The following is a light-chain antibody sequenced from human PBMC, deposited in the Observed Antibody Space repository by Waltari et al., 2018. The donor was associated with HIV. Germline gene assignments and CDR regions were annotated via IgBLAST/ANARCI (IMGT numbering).Light chain of an antibody. CDR3: HQYGGTPRT. J-gene: IGKJ2*01. V-gene: IGKV3-20*01. CDR1: QRTPSTH. CDR2: DAS. Sequence: EIVLTQSPGTLSLSPGETATLSCGASQRTPSTHLAWYQQKPGQPPMLIISDASNRATGIPDRFSGSGSGTDFTLTVSRLEPEDFAVYYCHQYGGTPRTFGQGTKVEIK.